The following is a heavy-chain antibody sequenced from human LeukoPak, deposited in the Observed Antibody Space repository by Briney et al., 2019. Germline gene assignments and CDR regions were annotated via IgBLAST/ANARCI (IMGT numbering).Heavy chain of an antibody. CDR2: IYYSGST. CDR3: ARAPPYELLTHDAFDI. V-gene: IGHV4-59*01. Sequence: PSETLSLTCTVSGGSISSYYWSRIRQPPGKGLEWIGYIYYSGSTNYNPSLKSRVTISVDTSKNQFSLKLSSVTAADTAVYYCARAPPYELLTHDAFDIWGQGTMVTVSS. CDR1: GGSISSYY. J-gene: IGHJ3*02. D-gene: IGHD1-26*01.